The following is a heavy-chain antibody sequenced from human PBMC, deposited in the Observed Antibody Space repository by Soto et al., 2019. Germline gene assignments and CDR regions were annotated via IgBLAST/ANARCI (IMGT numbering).Heavy chain of an antibody. D-gene: IGHD3-3*01. V-gene: IGHV3-48*01. Sequence: GGSLRLSCAASGFTFSSYSMNWVRQAPGKGLEWVSYISSSSSTIYYADSVKGRFTISRDNAKNSLYLQMNSLRAEDTAVYYCARARFGVAIHFDYWGQGTLVTVSS. J-gene: IGHJ4*02. CDR2: ISSSSSTI. CDR1: GFTFSSYS. CDR3: ARARFGVAIHFDY.